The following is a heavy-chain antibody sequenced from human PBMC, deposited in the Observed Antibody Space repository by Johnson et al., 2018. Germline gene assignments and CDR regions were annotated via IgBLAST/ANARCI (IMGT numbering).Heavy chain of an antibody. CDR2: IYPGDSDT. CDR1: GYSFTSYW. J-gene: IGHJ6*02. Sequence: EVQLLESGAEVKKPGESLKISCKGSGYSFTSYWIGWVRQMPGTGLEWMGIIYPGDSDTRYSPSFQGQVPIPADKSISTPHLQWSSLKASDTAMYYCGRLDGEMATITSFYYYGMDVWGQGTTVTVSS. D-gene: IGHD5-24*01. V-gene: IGHV5-51*01. CDR3: GRLDGEMATITSFYYYGMDV.